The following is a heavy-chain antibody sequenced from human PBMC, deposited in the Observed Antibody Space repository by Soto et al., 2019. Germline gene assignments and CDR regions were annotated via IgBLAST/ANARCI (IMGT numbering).Heavy chain of an antibody. CDR1: GFTFSSYW. V-gene: IGHV3-7*05. Sequence: GGSLRLSCAASGFTFSSYWMSWVRQAPGKGLEWVANIKQDGSEKYYVDSVKGRFTISRDNAKNSLYLQMNSLRAEDTAVYYCARVGGYSYGYVRSAFDIWGQGTMVTVSS. D-gene: IGHD5-18*01. CDR3: ARVGGYSYGYVRSAFDI. J-gene: IGHJ3*02. CDR2: IKQDGSEK.